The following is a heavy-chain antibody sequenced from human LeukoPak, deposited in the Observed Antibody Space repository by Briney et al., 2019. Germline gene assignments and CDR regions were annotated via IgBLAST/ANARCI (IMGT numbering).Heavy chain of an antibody. J-gene: IGHJ6*03. CDR1: GGSFSGYY. CDR3: ARGYCSGGSCYSSYYYSYMDV. D-gene: IGHD2-15*01. CDR2: INHSGST. V-gene: IGHV4-34*01. Sequence: SETLSLTCAVYGGSFSGYYWNWIRQPPGKGLEWIGEINHSGSTNYNPSLKSRVTISVDTSKNQFSLKLSSVTAADTAVYYCARGYCSGGSCYSSYYYSYMDVWGKGTTVTVSS.